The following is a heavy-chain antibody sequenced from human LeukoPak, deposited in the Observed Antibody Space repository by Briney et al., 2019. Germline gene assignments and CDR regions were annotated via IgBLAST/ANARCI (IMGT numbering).Heavy chain of an antibody. V-gene: IGHV3-33*01. CDR1: GFTFSSYG. D-gene: IGHD3-16*01. CDR3: AGAMITFGEIDY. CDR2: IWYEGSNK. Sequence: GGSLRLSCAASGFTFSSYGMHWVRQAPGKGLEWVAVIWYEGSNKYYADSVKGRFTISRDNSKNTLYLQMNSLRAEDTAVYYCAGAMITFGEIDYWGQGTLVTVSS. J-gene: IGHJ4*02.